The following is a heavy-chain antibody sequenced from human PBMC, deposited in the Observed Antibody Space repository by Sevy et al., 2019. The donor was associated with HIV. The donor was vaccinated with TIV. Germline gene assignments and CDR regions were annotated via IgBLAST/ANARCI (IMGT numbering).Heavy chain of an antibody. V-gene: IGHV3-48*03. CDR3: ARDLPRHATTVPHFDY. CDR2: ISNSGSTI. Sequence: GGSLRLSCTASGFTFSSYEMNWVRQAPGKGLEWVSYISNSGSTIHYSDSVKGRFTISRDNAKNSLYLQMNSLRAEDTAVYYCARDLPRHATTVPHFDYWGRGTLVTVSS. J-gene: IGHJ4*02. D-gene: IGHD4-17*01. CDR1: GFTFSSYE.